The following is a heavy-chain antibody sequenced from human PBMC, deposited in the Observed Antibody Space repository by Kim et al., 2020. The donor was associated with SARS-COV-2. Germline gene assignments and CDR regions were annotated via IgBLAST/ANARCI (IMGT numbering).Heavy chain of an antibody. CDR3: TTVKGYDILTGYLFTYYGMDV. CDR1: GFTFSNAW. D-gene: IGHD3-9*01. V-gene: IGHV3-15*01. CDR2: IKSKTDGGTT. Sequence: GGSLRLSCAASGFTFSNAWMSWVRQAPGKGLEWVGRIKSKTDGGTTDYAAPVKGRFTISRDDSKNTLYLQMNSLKTEDTAVYYCTTVKGYDILTGYLFTYYGMDVWGQGTTVTVSS. J-gene: IGHJ6*02.